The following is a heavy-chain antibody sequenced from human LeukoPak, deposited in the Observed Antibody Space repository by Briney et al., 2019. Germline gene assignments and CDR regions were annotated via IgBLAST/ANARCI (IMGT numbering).Heavy chain of an antibody. CDR3: ARDNTEYYGMDV. Sequence: PSETLPLTCTVSGGSISSYYWSWIRQPPGKGLEWIGYIYYSGSTNYNPSLKSRVTISVDTSKNQFSLKLSSVTAADTAVYYCARDNTEYYGMDVWGQGTTVTVSS. J-gene: IGHJ6*02. V-gene: IGHV4-59*12. CDR2: IYYSGST. CDR1: GGSISSYY.